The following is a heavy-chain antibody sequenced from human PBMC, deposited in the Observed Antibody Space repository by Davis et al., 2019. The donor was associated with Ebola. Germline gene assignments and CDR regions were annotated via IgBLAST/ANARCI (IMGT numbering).Heavy chain of an antibody. CDR3: TRRDFWSGVDY. D-gene: IGHD3-3*01. CDR2: IYPGDSDT. J-gene: IGHJ4*02. Sequence: SLNISCPASGYSFTHYWIGWVRQLPGKGLEWMGIIYPGDSDTKYSSSFQGQVTISAHKSISTAYLQWSSLKASDTAMYYCTRRDFWSGVDYWGQGTLVTVSS. CDR1: GYSFTHYW. V-gene: IGHV5-51*01.